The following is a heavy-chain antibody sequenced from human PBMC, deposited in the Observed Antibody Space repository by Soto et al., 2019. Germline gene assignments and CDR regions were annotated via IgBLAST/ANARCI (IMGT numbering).Heavy chain of an antibody. Sequence: QVQLQQWGAGLLKPWETLSLTCAVYGGSFSGYYWSWIRQPPGKGLEWIGEINHSGSTNYNPSLKSRVTISVDTSKHQFSLKLSSVTAAETAVYYCARGRNDYVWGSYRGFDYWGPGTLVTVS. CDR3: ARGRNDYVWGSYRGFDY. V-gene: IGHV4-34*01. CDR1: GGSFSGYY. J-gene: IGHJ4*02. D-gene: IGHD3-16*02. CDR2: INHSGST.